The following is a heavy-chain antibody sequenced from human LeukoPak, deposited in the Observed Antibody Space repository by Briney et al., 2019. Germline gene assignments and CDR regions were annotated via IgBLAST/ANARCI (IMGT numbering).Heavy chain of an antibody. D-gene: IGHD2-2*01. CDR1: GFTFSSYA. CDR3: AKDVGFCTSCYNSVYFDF. Sequence: GGSLRLSCAASGFTFSSYALSWVRQAPGKGLEWVSDISGSGGSTYYAASVKGRTTISRDNSKTTLYLQMNSLRPEDTAVYYCAKDVGFCTSCYNSVYFDFRGQATLVTVSS. V-gene: IGHV3-23*01. J-gene: IGHJ4*02. CDR2: ISGSGGST.